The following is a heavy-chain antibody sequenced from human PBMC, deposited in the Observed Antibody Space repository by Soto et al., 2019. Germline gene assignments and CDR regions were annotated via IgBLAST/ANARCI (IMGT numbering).Heavy chain of an antibody. CDR3: ARSRVSGSSPLGY. CDR2: INHSGGT. D-gene: IGHD6-6*01. Sequence: PSETLSLTCAVYGESFSGYYWSWIRQPPEKGLEWIGEINHSGGTNYNPSLKTRVTISVDTSKNQFSLRLSSVTAADTAVYYCARSRVSGSSPLGYWGQGALVTVSS. CDR1: GESFSGYY. V-gene: IGHV4-34*01. J-gene: IGHJ4*02.